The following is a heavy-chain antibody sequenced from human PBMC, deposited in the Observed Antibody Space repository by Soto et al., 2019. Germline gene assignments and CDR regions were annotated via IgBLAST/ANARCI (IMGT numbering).Heavy chain of an antibody. CDR3: ARDITGGYGMDV. CDR1: GGSISSGGYY. CDR2: IYYSGST. Sequence: SETLSLTCTVSGGSISSGGYYWSWIRQHPGKGLEWIGYIYYSGSTYYNPSLKSRVTISVDTSKNQFSLKLSSVTAADTAVYYCARDITGGYGMDVWGQGTTVTVS. J-gene: IGHJ6*02. D-gene: IGHD1-20*01. V-gene: IGHV4-31*03.